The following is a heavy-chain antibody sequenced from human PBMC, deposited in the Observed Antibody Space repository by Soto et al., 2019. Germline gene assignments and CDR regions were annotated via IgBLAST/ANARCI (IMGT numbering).Heavy chain of an antibody. Sequence: SVKVSCKASGGTFSSYAISWVRQAPGQGLEWMGGIIPIFGTANYAQKFQGRVTITADKSTSTAYMELSSLRSEDTAVYYCATEGPSNGPFDYWGQGTRVTVSS. V-gene: IGHV1-69*06. CDR1: GGTFSSYA. J-gene: IGHJ4*02. D-gene: IGHD2-8*01. CDR3: ATEGPSNGPFDY. CDR2: IIPIFGTA.